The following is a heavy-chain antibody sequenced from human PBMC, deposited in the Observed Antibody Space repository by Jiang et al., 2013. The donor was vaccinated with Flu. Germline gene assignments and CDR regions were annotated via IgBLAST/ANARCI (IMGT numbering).Heavy chain of an antibody. CDR2: TYYRSKWYN. D-gene: IGHD3-10*01. Sequence: GDSVSSNSAAWNWIRQSPSRGLEWLGRTYYRSKWYNDYAVSVKSRITINPDTSKNQFSLQLNSVTPEDTAVYYCARDREWFGETADAFDIWGQGTMVTVSS. V-gene: IGHV6-1*01. CDR3: ARDREWFGETADAFDI. CDR1: GDSVSSNSAA. J-gene: IGHJ3*02.